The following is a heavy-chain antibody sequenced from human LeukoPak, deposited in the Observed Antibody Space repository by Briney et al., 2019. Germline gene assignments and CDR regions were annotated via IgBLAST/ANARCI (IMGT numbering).Heavy chain of an antibody. CDR2: IYYSGST. CDR3: ARGWVGATPSAFDI. D-gene: IGHD1-26*01. CDR1: GGSISSGDYY. J-gene: IGHJ3*02. V-gene: IGHV4-30-4*01. Sequence: SQTLSLTCTVSGGSISSGDYYWSWIRQPPGKGLEWIGYIYYSGSTYYNPSLKSRVTISVDTSKNQFSLKLSSVTAADTAVYYCARGWVGATPSAFDIWGQGTMVTVSS.